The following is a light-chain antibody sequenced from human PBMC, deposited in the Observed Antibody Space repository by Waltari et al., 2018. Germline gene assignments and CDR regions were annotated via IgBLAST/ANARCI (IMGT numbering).Light chain of an antibody. CDR1: SSDVVGYNY. J-gene: IGLJ1*01. V-gene: IGLV2-11*01. Sequence: QSALTQPRSVSGSPGQSVTISCTGTSSDVVGYNYVSWYQHHPGKAPKLMIYEVSKRPSGVPDRFSGSQSGSTASLTVSGLQAEDEADYYCSSYAGNNVYVFGSGTKVTVL. CDR2: EVS. CDR3: SSYAGNNVYV.